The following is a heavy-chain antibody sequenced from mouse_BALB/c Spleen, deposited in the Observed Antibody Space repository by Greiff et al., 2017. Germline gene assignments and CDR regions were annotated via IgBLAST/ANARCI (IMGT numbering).Heavy chain of an antibody. CDR3: ARSGGYDYDPYYFDY. V-gene: IGHV5-17*02. D-gene: IGHD2-4*01. J-gene: IGHJ2*01. CDR1: GFTFSSFG. CDR2: ISSGSSTI. Sequence: EVKLMESGGGLVQPGGSRKLSCAASGFTFSSFGMHWVRQAPEKGLEWVAYISSGSSTIYYADTVKGRFTISSDNPKNTLFLQMTSLRSEDTAMYYCARSGGYDYDPYYFDYWGQGTTLTVSS.